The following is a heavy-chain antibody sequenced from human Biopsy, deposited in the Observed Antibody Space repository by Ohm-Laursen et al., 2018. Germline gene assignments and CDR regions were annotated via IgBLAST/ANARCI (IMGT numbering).Heavy chain of an antibody. J-gene: IGHJ3*02. CDR2: IYYSGST. CDR1: GGSISSDY. CDR3: ARDEGLLRAFDI. Sequence: SQTLSLTCIVSGGSISSDYWSWIRQTPGKGLEWIGYIYYSGSTNYNPSLKSRVTISVDTSKNQFSLRLNSVTAADTAVYYCARDEGLLRAFDIWGQGTLGTVSS. D-gene: IGHD1-26*01. V-gene: IGHV4-59*12.